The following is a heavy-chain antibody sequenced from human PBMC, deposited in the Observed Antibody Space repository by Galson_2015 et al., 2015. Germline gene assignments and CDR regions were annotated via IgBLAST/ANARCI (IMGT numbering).Heavy chain of an antibody. J-gene: IGHJ4*02. Sequence: SLRLSCAASGFTFSSYAMSWVRQAPGKGLEWVSAISGSGGSTYYADSVKGRFTISRDNSKNTLYLQMNSLRAEDTAVYYCARDSGSGWYSTLDYFDYWGQGTLVTVSS. CDR2: ISGSGGST. CDR3: ARDSGSGWYSTLDYFDY. V-gene: IGHV3-23*01. D-gene: IGHD6-19*01. CDR1: GFTFSSYA.